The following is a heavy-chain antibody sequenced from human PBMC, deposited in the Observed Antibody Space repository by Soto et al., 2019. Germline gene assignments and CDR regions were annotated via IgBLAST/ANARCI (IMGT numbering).Heavy chain of an antibody. CDR2: IDPSDSYT. D-gene: IGHD2-15*01. CDR3: ARRPPPVVSRNVPGYYYGMDG. CDR1: GYSFTSYW. J-gene: IGHJ6*02. V-gene: IGHV5-10-1*01. Sequence: GDSLMISCKGSGYSFTSYWISWVRQMPGKGLEWMGRIDPSDSYTNYSPSFQGHVTISTDKSISTAYLQWSSLKASDTAMYYCARRPPPVVSRNVPGYYYGMDGWGQGTTVAV.